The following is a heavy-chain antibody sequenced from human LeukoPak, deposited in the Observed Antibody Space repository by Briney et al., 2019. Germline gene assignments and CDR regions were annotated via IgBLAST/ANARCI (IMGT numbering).Heavy chain of an antibody. Sequence: GESLKISCKGSGYSFTSYWIGWVRQIPGKGLEWMGIIYPGDSDTRYSPSFQGQVTISADKSISTAYLQWSSLKASDTAMYYCARLGVYGSGSYYDYFDYWGQGTLVTVSS. CDR2: IYPGDSDT. J-gene: IGHJ4*02. V-gene: IGHV5-51*01. CDR3: ARLGVYGSGSYYDYFDY. CDR1: GYSFTSYW. D-gene: IGHD3-10*01.